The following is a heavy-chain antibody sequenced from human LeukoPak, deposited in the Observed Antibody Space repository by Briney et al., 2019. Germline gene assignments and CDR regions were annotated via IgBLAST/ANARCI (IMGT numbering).Heavy chain of an antibody. D-gene: IGHD6-19*01. V-gene: IGHV4-4*09. J-gene: IGHJ4*02. Sequence: KPSETLSLTCNVSGASMSSHYWSWIRQPPGKGLEWIGYIYHSENTNYSPSLEGRVTMSVDESKNQISLRVHFVSAADTAVYYCASTRRAAVAGRFDSWGQGTLVTVSS. CDR3: ASTRRAAVAGRFDS. CDR1: GASMSSHY. CDR2: IYHSENT.